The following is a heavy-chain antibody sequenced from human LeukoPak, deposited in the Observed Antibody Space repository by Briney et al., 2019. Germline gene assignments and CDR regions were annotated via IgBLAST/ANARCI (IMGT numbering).Heavy chain of an antibody. Sequence: GGSLRLSCAASGFTFSSYEMTWVRQAPGKGLEWVSYISSSGSTIYYADSVKGRFPISRDNAKNSLYLQMNSLRAEDTAVYYCARELAVACTVVAFDIWGQGTMVTVSS. D-gene: IGHD6-19*01. J-gene: IGHJ3*02. CDR3: ARELAVACTVVAFDI. CDR1: GFTFSSYE. CDR2: ISSSGSTI. V-gene: IGHV3-48*03.